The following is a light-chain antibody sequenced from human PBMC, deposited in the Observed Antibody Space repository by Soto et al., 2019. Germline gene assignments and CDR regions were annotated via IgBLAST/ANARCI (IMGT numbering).Light chain of an antibody. J-gene: IGKJ3*01. CDR3: QQRSTWPPVFT. Sequence: VVLTQSPAALSLSPGESATLSCRAGQSIDTYLVWYQQKPGQSPRLLIHDASNRATGVPARFRGSGSGTDFTLSISGLEPEDFAVYYCQQRSTWPPVFTFGPGTKVDVK. V-gene: IGKV3-11*01. CDR1: QSIDTY. CDR2: DAS.